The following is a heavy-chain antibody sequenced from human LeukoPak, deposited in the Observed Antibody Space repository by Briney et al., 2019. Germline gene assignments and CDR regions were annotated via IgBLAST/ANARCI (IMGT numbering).Heavy chain of an antibody. CDR1: GGSISSYY. J-gene: IGHJ5*02. CDR3: ARAIPPYYYDSSGYSYWFDP. V-gene: IGHV4-59*01. CDR2: IYYSGST. D-gene: IGHD3-22*01. Sequence: SETLSLTCTVSGGSISSYYWSWIRQPPGKGLEWIGYIYYSGSTNYNPSLKSRVTISVDTSKNQFSLKLSSVTAADTAVYYCARAIPPYYYDSSGYSYWFDPWGQGTLVTVSS.